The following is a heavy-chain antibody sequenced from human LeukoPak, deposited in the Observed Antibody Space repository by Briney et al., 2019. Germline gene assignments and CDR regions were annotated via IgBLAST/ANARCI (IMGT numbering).Heavy chain of an antibody. CDR1: GXTFSSYA. V-gene: IGHV3-23*01. CDR2: ISGSGGST. J-gene: IGHJ4*02. CDR3: AKTYYYDSSGYYETGTFDY. Sequence: GGSLRLSCAASGXTFSSYAMSWARQAPGKGLEWVSAISGSGGSTYYADSVKGRFTISRDNSKNTLYLQMNSLRAEDTAVYYCAKTYYYDSSGYYETGTFDYWGQGTLVTVSS. D-gene: IGHD3-22*01.